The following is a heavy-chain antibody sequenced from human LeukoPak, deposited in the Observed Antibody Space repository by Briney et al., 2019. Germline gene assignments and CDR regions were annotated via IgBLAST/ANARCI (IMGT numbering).Heavy chain of an antibody. D-gene: IGHD6-19*01. CDR2: IYTSGST. CDR3: ARIAVPRVRRYFDY. CDR1: GGSISSGSYY. V-gene: IGHV4-61*02. Sequence: SETLSLTCTVSGGSISSGSYYWSWIRQPAGKGLEWIGRIYTSGSTNYNPSLKSRVTISVDTSKNQFSLKLTSVTAADTAVYYCARIAVPRVRRYFDYWGQGTLVTVSS. J-gene: IGHJ4*02.